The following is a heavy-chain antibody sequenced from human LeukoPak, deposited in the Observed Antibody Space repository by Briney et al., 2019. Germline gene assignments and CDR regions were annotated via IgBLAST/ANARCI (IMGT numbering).Heavy chain of an antibody. CDR3: ARIQWFGELFSYYGMDV. D-gene: IGHD3-10*01. CDR1: GGSISSGSYY. CDR2: IYTSGST. J-gene: IGHJ6*02. V-gene: IGHV4-61*02. Sequence: SQTLSLTCTVSGGSISSGSYYWSWIRQPAGKGLEWIGRIYTSGSTNYNPSLKSRVTISVDTSKNQFSLKLSSVTAADTAVYYCARIQWFGELFSYYGMDVWGQGTTVTVSS.